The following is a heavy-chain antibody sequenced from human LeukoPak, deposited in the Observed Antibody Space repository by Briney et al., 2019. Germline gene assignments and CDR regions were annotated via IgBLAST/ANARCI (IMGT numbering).Heavy chain of an antibody. CDR3: ASGRTTIFGVAPPFDY. CDR1: GVSISSGNFY. Sequence: SETLSLTCTVSGVSISSGNFYWSWIRQSAGKGLEWIGHVYSTGNTKYNPSLKSRVTISADTSKNQISLRLRSVTAADTAMFYCASGRTTIFGVAPPFDYWGQGTLVTVSS. CDR2: VYSTGNT. V-gene: IGHV4-61*09. J-gene: IGHJ4*02. D-gene: IGHD3-3*01.